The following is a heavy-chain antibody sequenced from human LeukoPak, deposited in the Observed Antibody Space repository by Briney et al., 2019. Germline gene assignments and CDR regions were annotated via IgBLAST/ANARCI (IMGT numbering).Heavy chain of an antibody. CDR2: IYHSGST. CDR3: ARAKPSGWFDY. V-gene: IGHV4-59*12. Sequence: SETLSLTCTVSGGSISSYYWSWTRQPPGKGLEWIWYIYHSGSTNYNPSLKSRVSISVDTSKNQFSLKLSSVTAADTAVYYCARAKPSGWFDYWGQGTLVTVSS. CDR1: GGSISSYY. D-gene: IGHD6-19*01. J-gene: IGHJ4*02.